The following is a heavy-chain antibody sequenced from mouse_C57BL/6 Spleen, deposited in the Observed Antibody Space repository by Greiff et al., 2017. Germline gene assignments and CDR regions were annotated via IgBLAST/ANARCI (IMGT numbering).Heavy chain of an antibody. D-gene: IGHD1-1*01. CDR1: GYTFTDYN. CDR2: INPNNGGT. CDR3: ARGPHYYGSSGGFAY. V-gene: IGHV1-18*01. Sequence: VQLQQSGPELVKPGASVKIPCKASGYTFTDYNMDWVKQSHGKSLEWIGDINPNNGGTIYNQKFKGKDTLTVDKSSSTAYMELRSLTSEDTAVYYCARGPHYYGSSGGFAYWGQGTLVTVSA. J-gene: IGHJ3*01.